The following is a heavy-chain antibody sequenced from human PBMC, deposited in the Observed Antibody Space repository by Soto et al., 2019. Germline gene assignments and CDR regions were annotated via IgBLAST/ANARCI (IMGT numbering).Heavy chain of an antibody. CDR1: GFTFTSSA. CDR2: IVVGSGNT. J-gene: IGHJ5*02. CDR3: AAAAPYCSGGSCYWAP. V-gene: IGHV1-58*01. Sequence: SVKVSCKASGFTFTSSAVQWVRQARGQRLEWIGWIVVGSGNTNYAQKFQERVTTTRDMSTSTAYMELSSLRSEDTAVYYCAAAAPYCSGGSCYWAPWGQGTLVTVSS. D-gene: IGHD2-15*01.